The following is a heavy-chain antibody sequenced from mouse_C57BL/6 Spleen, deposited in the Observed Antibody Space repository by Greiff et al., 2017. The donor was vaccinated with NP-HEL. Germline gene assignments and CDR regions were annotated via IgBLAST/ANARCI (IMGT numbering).Heavy chain of an antibody. CDR3: ARSYYYGSSHDY. CDR2: ISSGSSTI. Sequence: EVHLVESGGGLVKPGGSLKLSCAASGFTFSDYGMHWVRQAPEKGLEWVAYISSGSSTIYYADTVKGRFTISRDNAKNTLFLQMTSLRSEDTAMYYCARSYYYGSSHDYWGQGTTLTVSS. V-gene: IGHV5-17*01. CDR1: GFTFSDYG. J-gene: IGHJ2*01. D-gene: IGHD1-1*01.